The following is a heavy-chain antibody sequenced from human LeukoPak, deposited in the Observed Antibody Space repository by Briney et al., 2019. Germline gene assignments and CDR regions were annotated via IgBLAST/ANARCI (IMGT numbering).Heavy chain of an antibody. V-gene: IGHV4-34*01. CDR1: GGSFSGYY. CDR2: INHSGST. CDR3: ARGRGYLVDP. Sequence: PSETLSLTCAVYGGSFSGYYWSWIRQPPGKGLEWIGEINHSGSTNYNPSLESRVTISVDTSKNQFSLKLSSVTAADTAVYYCARGRGYLVDPWGQGTLVTVSS. D-gene: IGHD6-13*01. J-gene: IGHJ5*02.